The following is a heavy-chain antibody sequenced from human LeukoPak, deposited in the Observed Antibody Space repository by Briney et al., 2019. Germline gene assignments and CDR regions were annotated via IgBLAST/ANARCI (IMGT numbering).Heavy chain of an antibody. Sequence: ASVKVSCKASGYTFTGYYMHWVRQAPGQGLEWMGRINPNSGGTNYAQNFQGRVTMTRDTSISTAYMELSRLRSDDTAVYYCARDQGSGWYYFDYWGQGTLVTVSS. CDR1: GYTFTGYY. V-gene: IGHV1-2*06. CDR3: ARDQGSGWYYFDY. J-gene: IGHJ4*02. D-gene: IGHD6-19*01. CDR2: INPNSGGT.